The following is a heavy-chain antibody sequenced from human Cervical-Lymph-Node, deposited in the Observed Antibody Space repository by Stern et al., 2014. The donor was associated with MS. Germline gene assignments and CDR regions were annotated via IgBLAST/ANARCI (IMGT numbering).Heavy chain of an antibody. Sequence: VQLVQSGGGLIRPGRSLRLSCAASGFTFDDYSLHLVRQVPGKGLEWISSISWNSGSRNYADSVKGRFTISRDNAKKSLYLQMNNLRPEDAALYYCAKGPYPGMVATVYFDSWGQGTQVTVSS. D-gene: IGHD5-12*01. CDR1: GFTFDDYS. J-gene: IGHJ4*02. V-gene: IGHV3-9*01. CDR3: AKGPYPGMVATVYFDS. CDR2: ISWNSGSR.